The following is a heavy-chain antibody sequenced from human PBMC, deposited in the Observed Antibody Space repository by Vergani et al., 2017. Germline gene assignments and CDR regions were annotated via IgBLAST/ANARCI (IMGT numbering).Heavy chain of an antibody. CDR1: GYTFTSYA. CDR2: INAGNGNT. D-gene: IGHD3-3*01. Sequence: QVQLVQSGAEVKKPGASVKVSCKASGYTFTSYAMPWVRQAPGQRLDWMGWINAGNGNTKYSQTFQGRVTITRDTSASTAYMELSSLRSEDTAVYYCAGGVWGGYYTGYFDYWGQGTLVTVSS. V-gene: IGHV1-3*01. J-gene: IGHJ4*02. CDR3: AGGVWGGYYTGYFDY.